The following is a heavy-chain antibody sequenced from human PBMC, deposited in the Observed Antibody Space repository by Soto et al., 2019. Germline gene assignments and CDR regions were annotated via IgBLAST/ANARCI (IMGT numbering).Heavy chain of an antibody. CDR1: GFTFSSYA. Sequence: LSLTCAASGFTFSSYAMSWVRQAPGKGLEWVSAISGSGGSTYYADSVKGRFTISRDNSKDTLYLQMNSLRAEDTAVYYCAKDRYRNTVTPSWFDPWGQGTLVTVSS. D-gene: IGHD4-4*01. CDR3: AKDRYRNTVTPSWFDP. J-gene: IGHJ5*02. V-gene: IGHV3-23*01. CDR2: ISGSGGST.